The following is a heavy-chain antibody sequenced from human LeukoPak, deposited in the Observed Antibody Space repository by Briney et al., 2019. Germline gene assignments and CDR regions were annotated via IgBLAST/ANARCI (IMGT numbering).Heavy chain of an antibody. CDR3: ARGFVIFGVVMGFDY. D-gene: IGHD3-3*01. CDR1: GFTFSSYA. V-gene: IGHV3-23*01. Sequence: GGSLRLSCAASGFTFSSYAMSWVRQAPGKGLEWVSAISGSGGSTYYADSVKGRFTISRDNSKNTLYLQMNSLRAEDTAVYYCARGFVIFGVVMGFDYWGQGTLVTVSS. J-gene: IGHJ4*02. CDR2: ISGSGGST.